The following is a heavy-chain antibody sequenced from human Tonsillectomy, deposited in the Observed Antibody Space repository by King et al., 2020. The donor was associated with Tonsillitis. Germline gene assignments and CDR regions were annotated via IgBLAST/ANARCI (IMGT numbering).Heavy chain of an antibody. CDR2: ISSSSSTI. D-gene: IGHD5-18*01. V-gene: IGHV3-48*01. Sequence: VQLVESGGGLVQPGGSLRLSCAASGFTFSSYSMNWVRQAPGKGLEWVSYISSSSSTIYYADSVKGRFTSSRDNAKNSLYLQMNSLRAEDTAVYYCASPGARDTAMVGYWGQGTLVTVSS. CDR3: ASPGARDTAMVGY. CDR1: GFTFSSYS. J-gene: IGHJ4*02.